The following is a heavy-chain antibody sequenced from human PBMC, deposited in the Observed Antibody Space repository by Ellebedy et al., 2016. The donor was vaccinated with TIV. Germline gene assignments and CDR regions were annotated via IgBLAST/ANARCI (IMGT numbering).Heavy chain of an antibody. Sequence: KVSCKGSGYSFTSYWIGWVRQMPGKGLEWMGIIYPGDSDTRYSPSFQGQVTISADKSISTAYLQWSSLKASDTAMYYCARPILTLDHAFDIWGQGTMVTVSS. V-gene: IGHV5-51*01. CDR3: ARPILTLDHAFDI. CDR2: IYPGDSDT. J-gene: IGHJ3*02. D-gene: IGHD3-9*01. CDR1: GYSFTSYW.